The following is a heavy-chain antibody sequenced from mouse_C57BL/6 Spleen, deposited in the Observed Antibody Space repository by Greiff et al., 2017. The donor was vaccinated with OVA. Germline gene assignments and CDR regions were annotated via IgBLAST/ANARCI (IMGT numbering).Heavy chain of an antibody. V-gene: IGHV1-66*01. CDR1: GYSFTSYY. D-gene: IGHD4-1*01. Sequence: VQLQQSGPELVKPGASVKISCKASGYSFTSYYIHWVKQRPGQGLVWIGWIYPGSGNTKYNEKFKGKATLTADTSSSTAYMQLSGLTSEDSAVYYCARGGLGQDYWGQGTTLTVSS. J-gene: IGHJ2*01. CDR3: ARGGLGQDY. CDR2: IYPGSGNT.